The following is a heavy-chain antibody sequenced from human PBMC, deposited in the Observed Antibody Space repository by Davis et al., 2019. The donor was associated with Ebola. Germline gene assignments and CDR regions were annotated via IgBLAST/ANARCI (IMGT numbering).Heavy chain of an antibody. CDR2: ISYDGSTE. Sequence: GGSLRLSCAASGFTFSNFAMHWVRRAPGKGLEWVALISYDGSTEYYADSVKGRFTISRDDSKNTLYLQMNSLRVEDTAVYYCASGYFYADGLDVWGQGATVVVTS. J-gene: IGHJ6*02. V-gene: IGHV3-33*05. CDR3: ASGYFYADGLDV. CDR1: GFTFSNFA. D-gene: IGHD3-22*01.